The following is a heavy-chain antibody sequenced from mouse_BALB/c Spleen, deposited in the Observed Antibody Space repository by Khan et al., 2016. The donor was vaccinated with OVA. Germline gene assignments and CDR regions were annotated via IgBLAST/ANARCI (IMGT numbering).Heavy chain of an antibody. CDR3: VRDGAYHRNDGWFAY. V-gene: IGHV1-4*01. J-gene: IGHJ3*01. CDR2: INPSNGYT. Sequence: QVQLQQSGAELARPGASVKMSCKASGYTFTSYTIHWIKLRPGQGLEWIGFINPSNGYTNYNQKFKDKATLTADKSSTTVYMQLSSLTSDDSAVYNCVRDGAYHRNDGWFAYWGKGTLVTGSA. CDR1: GYTFTSYT. D-gene: IGHD2-14*01.